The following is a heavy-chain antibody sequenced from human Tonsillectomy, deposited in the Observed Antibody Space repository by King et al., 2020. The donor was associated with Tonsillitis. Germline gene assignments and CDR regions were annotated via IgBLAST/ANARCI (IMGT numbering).Heavy chain of an antibody. CDR2: IYSGGST. Sequence: VQLVESGGGLIQPGGSLRLSCAASGFTVSSNYMSWVRQAPGKGLEWVAGIYSGGSTYYADSVKGRFTISRDNSKNTLYLQMNSLRAEDTAVYYCARDGSGIAAAGYFDYWGQGTLVTVSS. CDR1: GFTVSSNY. CDR3: ARDGSGIAAAGYFDY. D-gene: IGHD6-13*01. V-gene: IGHV3-53*01. J-gene: IGHJ4*02.